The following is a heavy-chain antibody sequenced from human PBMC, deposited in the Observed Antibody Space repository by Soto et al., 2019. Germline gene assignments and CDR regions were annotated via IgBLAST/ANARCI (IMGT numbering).Heavy chain of an antibody. D-gene: IGHD2-15*01. CDR1: GYTFASYD. J-gene: IGHJ4*02. V-gene: IGHV1-8*01. Sequence: GASVKVSCKASGYTFASYDINWVRQATGQGLEWMGWMNPNSGNTGYAQKFQGRVTITRDTSASTAYMELSSLRSEATAVYYCARDLGGWPDYWGQGTLVTVSS. CDR3: ARDLGGWPDY. CDR2: MNPNSGNT.